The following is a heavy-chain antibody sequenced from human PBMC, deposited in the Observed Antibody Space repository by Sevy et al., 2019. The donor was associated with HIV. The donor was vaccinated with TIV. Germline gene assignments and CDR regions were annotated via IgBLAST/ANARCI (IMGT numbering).Heavy chain of an antibody. D-gene: IGHD6-19*01. J-gene: IGHJ6*02. CDR1: GFTFSSYA. CDR2: ISYDGSNK. V-gene: IGHV3-30-3*01. Sequence: GGSLRLSCAASGFTFSSYAMHWVRQAPGKGLEWVAVISYDGSNKYYADSVKGRFTISRDNSKNTLYLQMNSLRAEDTAVYYCARDEGRSGWPYYYYGMDVWGQGTTVTVSS. CDR3: ARDEGRSGWPYYYYGMDV.